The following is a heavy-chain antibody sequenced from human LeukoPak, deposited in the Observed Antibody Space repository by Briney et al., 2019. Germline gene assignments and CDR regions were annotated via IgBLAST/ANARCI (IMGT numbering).Heavy chain of an antibody. CDR3: ARRVSDDSSGYYSYYFDY. Sequence: GESLKISCKGSGYSFTSYWIGWVRQMPGKGLEWMGIIYPGDSDTRYSPSFQGQVTISADKSISTAYLQWSSLKASDTAMYYCARRVSDDSSGYYSYYFDYWGQGTLVTVSS. V-gene: IGHV5-51*01. CDR2: IYPGDSDT. J-gene: IGHJ4*02. CDR1: GYSFTSYW. D-gene: IGHD3-22*01.